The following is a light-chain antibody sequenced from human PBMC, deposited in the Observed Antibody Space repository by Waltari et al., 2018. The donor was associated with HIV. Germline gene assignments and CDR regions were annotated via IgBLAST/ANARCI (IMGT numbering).Light chain of an antibody. Sequence: EIVLTQSPGTLSLSPGERATLSCRASQTVNSGYLAWYQQKPGQAPRFLISGTSTRATGIPDRFSGSGSGTDFTLTISRLEPEDCAVYYCQQYGSSWTFGQGAKVEIK. CDR1: QTVNSGY. J-gene: IGKJ1*01. V-gene: IGKV3-20*01. CDR2: GTS. CDR3: QQYGSSWT.